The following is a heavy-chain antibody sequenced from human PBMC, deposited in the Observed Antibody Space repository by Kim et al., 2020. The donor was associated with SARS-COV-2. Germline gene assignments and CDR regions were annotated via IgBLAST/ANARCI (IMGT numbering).Heavy chain of an antibody. J-gene: IGHJ4*01. Sequence: SETLSLTCTVSGASISSTEYFWNWVRQSPGKGLEWIGYIYDSGNTKYSPSLKNRITISVDTSQNQFSLKLTSVTAADTAVYYCAREGSSGSYRLDYWGQGKLVTVSS. CDR3: AREGSSGSYRLDY. CDR1: GASISSTEYF. D-gene: IGHD3-10*01. CDR2: IYDSGNT. V-gene: IGHV4-31*03.